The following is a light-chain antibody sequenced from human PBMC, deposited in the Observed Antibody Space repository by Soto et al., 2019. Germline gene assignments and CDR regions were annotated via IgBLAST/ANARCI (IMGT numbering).Light chain of an antibody. V-gene: IGKV1-39*01. Sequence: IQMTQSPSSLSASVGDRITITCRASQSILGFLNWYQQKPGKPPQLLIHDTSTLQSGVPWRFSGSKSGSDFTLTISSLQIEDFATNYCQQSFTPPITFGQGTRLEIK. CDR2: DTS. J-gene: IGKJ5*01. CDR1: QSILGF. CDR3: QQSFTPPIT.